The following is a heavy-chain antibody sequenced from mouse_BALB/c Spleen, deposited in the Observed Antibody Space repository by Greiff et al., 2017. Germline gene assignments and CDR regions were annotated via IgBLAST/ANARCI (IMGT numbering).Heavy chain of an antibody. D-gene: IGHD1-1*02. CDR3: ARYTNGFDY. CDR1: GFTFSSYT. CDR2: ISSGGGNT. J-gene: IGHJ2*01. Sequence: EVMLVESGGGLVKPGGSLKLSCAASGFTFSSYTMSWVRQTPEKRLEWVATISSGGGNTYYPDSVKGRFTISRDNAKNNLYLQMSSLRSEDTALYYCARYTNGFDYWGQGTTLTVSS. V-gene: IGHV5-9*03.